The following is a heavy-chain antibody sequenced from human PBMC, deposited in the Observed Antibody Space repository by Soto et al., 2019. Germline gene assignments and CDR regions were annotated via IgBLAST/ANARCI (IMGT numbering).Heavy chain of an antibody. CDR2: IYYSGST. CDR1: GGSISSSSYY. V-gene: IGHV4-39*01. D-gene: IGHD1-1*01. CDR3: ARQITRFDP. Sequence: PSETLSLTCTVSGGSISSSSYYWGWIRQPPGKGLEWIGSIYYSGSTYYNPSLKSRVTISVDTSKNQFSLKLSSVTAADTAVYYCARQITRFDPWGQGTLVTVSS. J-gene: IGHJ5*02.